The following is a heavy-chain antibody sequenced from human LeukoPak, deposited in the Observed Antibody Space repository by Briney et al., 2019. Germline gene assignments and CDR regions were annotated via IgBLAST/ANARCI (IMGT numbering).Heavy chain of an antibody. D-gene: IGHD1-7*01. J-gene: IGHJ4*02. V-gene: IGHV1-46*01. Sequence: ASVKVSCKASGYSFTRYYIHWVRQAPGQGLEWMGIINPSGGSTSSAQNFQGRVTMTRDTSISTAYMELSRLTSDDTAVYYCARVGGNYAIDYWGQGTLVTVSS. CDR2: INPSGGST. CDR3: ARVGGNYAIDY. CDR1: GYSFTRYY.